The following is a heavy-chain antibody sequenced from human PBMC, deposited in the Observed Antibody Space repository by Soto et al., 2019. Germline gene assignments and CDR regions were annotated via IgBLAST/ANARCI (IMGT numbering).Heavy chain of an antibody. D-gene: IGHD6-13*01. CDR1: GGSMISYY. V-gene: IGHV4-59*12. Sequence: PSETLSLTCTVSGGSMISYYWSWIRQPPGRGLEWIGFIYYAGSTKYNPSLNSRITINPDTSKNQFSLQLNSVTPEDTAVYYCARDPAAAGTRYYYYGMDVWGQGTTVTVSS. J-gene: IGHJ6*02. CDR2: IYYAGST. CDR3: ARDPAAAGTRYYYYGMDV.